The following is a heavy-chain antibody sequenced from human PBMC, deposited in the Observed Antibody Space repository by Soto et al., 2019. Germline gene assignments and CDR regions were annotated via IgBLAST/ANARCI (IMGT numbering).Heavy chain of an antibody. V-gene: IGHV2-5*02. Sequence: QITLNESGPALVKPTQTLTLTCTFSGFSLNTRDVGVGWIRQPPGKALEWLGVVYWDDDKTYSPSLKSRLTITKDPPKHQVVLRMAKMAPVDTATYYCAHCRGGVASFWGQGTLVTVSS. CDR2: VYWDDDK. D-gene: IGHD3-16*01. CDR1: GFSLNTRDVG. CDR3: AHCRGGVASF. J-gene: IGHJ4*02.